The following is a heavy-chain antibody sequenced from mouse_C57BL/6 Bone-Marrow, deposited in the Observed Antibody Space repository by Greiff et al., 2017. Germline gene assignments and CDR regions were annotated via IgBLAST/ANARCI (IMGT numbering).Heavy chain of an antibody. D-gene: IGHD1-1*01. CDR3: ARGGSADYVWFAY. CDR1: GYTFTSYW. V-gene: IGHV1-69*01. CDR2: IDPSDSYT. Sequence: VQLQQPGAELVMPAASVKLSCKVSGYTFTSYWMHWVKQRPGQGLEWIGEIDPSDSYTNYNQKFKGKSTLTVDKSSSTAYMQLSSLTSEDSAVYYCARGGSADYVWFAYGGQGTLVTVSA. J-gene: IGHJ3*01.